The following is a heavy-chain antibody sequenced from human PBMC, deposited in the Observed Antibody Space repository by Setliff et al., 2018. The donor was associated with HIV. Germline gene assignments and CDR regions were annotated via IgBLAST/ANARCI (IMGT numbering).Heavy chain of an antibody. Sequence: PGGSLRLSCAASGFTFSSYSMSWVRQAPGKGLEWVSVIYSGGSTYYADSVKGRFTISRDNSKNTLYLQMNSLRAEDTAVYYCARDGYGYDYWGQGTLVTVSS. J-gene: IGHJ4*02. V-gene: IGHV3-53*01. CDR3: ARDGYGYDY. D-gene: IGHD5-18*01. CDR1: GFTFSSYS. CDR2: IYSGGST.